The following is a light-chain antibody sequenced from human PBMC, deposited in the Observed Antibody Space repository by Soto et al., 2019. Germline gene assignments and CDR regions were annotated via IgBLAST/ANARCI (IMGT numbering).Light chain of an antibody. Sequence: DILMTQSPSTLSASLGDRVTITCRASQTISTWVAWYQHKPGKAPKLLIYKSTSLESGVPSRFSGSGSGTEFTLTINGLQPDDFASYYCQQYSTYLSLTFGGGTKVDIK. V-gene: IGKV1-5*03. CDR2: KST. J-gene: IGKJ4*01. CDR1: QTISTW. CDR3: QQYSTYLSLT.